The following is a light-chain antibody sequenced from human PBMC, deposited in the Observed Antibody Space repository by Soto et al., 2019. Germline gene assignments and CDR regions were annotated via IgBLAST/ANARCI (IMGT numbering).Light chain of an antibody. CDR3: QQRSNWPPIT. CDR2: DAS. J-gene: IGKJ5*01. V-gene: IGKV3-11*01. CDR1: QNVNSY. Sequence: EIVLTQSPGTLSLSPGERATLSCRASQNVNSYLAWYQHKPGRAPRLLIYDASNRATGIPARFSGSGSGTDFTLTISSLEPEDFAVYYCQQRSNWPPITFGQGTRLEIK.